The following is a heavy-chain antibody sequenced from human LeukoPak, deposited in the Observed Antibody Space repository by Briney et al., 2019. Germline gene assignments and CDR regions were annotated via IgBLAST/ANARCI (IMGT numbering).Heavy chain of an antibody. V-gene: IGHV4-39*01. D-gene: IGHD6-19*01. Sequence: SETLSLTCTVSGGSIRSSSYYWGWIRQPPGTGLEWIGSIYYSGSTYYNPSLKSRVTISVDTSKNQFSLKLTSVTAADTAVYYCASYSGYNSGWYWAYWGQGTLVTVSS. CDR1: GGSIRSSSYY. CDR2: IYYSGST. J-gene: IGHJ4*02. CDR3: ASYSGYNSGWYWAY.